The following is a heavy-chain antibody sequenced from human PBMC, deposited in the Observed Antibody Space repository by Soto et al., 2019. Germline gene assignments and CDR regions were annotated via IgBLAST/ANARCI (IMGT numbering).Heavy chain of an antibody. CDR3: ARDRVGYCSSTSCYHFDY. CDR2: IYYSGST. D-gene: IGHD2-2*01. CDR1: GGSVSSGSYY. J-gene: IGHJ4*02. Sequence: SETLSLTCTVSGGSVSSGSYYWSWIRQPPGKGLEWIGYIYYSGSTNYNPSLKSRVTISVDTSKNQFSLKLSSVTAADTAVYYCARDRVGYCSSTSCYHFDYWGQGTLATVSS. V-gene: IGHV4-61*01.